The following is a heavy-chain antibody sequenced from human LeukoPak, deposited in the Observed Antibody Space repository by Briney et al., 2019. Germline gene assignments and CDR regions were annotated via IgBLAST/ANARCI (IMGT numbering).Heavy chain of an antibody. J-gene: IGHJ4*02. CDR1: GFTVSSNY. V-gene: IGHV3-66*01. CDR3: AKRLRGDRGY. CDR2: IYSGGST. D-gene: IGHD3-10*01. Sequence: PGGSLRLSCAASGFTVSSNYMSWVRQAPGKGLEWVSVIYSGGSTYYADSVKGRYTISRDNSKNTLYLQMNSLRAEDTAVYYCAKRLRGDRGYWGQGTLVTVSS.